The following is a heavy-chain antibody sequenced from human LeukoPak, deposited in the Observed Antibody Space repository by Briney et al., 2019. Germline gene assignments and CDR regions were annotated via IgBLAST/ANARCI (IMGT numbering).Heavy chain of an antibody. CDR2: INHSGST. CDR1: GGSFSGYY. J-gene: IGHJ4*02. Sequence: SETLSLTCAVYGGSFSGYYWSWIRQPPGKGLEWIGEINHSGSTNYNPSLKSRVTISVDTSKNQFSLKLSSVTAADTAVYYCARHVGYCSSTSCHPFDYWGQGTLVTVSS. CDR3: ARHVGYCSSTSCHPFDY. D-gene: IGHD2-2*01. V-gene: IGHV4-34*01.